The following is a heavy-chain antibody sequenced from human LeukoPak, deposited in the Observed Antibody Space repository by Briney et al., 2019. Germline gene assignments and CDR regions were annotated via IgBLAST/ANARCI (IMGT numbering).Heavy chain of an antibody. CDR1: GFTFSSYG. CDR2: ISGSGGST. CDR3: AKDLIPVRGDY. D-gene: IGHD3-9*01. Sequence: GGSLRLSCAASGFTFSSYGMHWVRQAPGKGLEWVSGISGSGGSTNYADSVKGRFTISRDNSKNTLYLQMNSLRAEDTAVYYCAKDLIPVRGDYWGQGTLVTVSS. V-gene: IGHV3-23*01. J-gene: IGHJ4*02.